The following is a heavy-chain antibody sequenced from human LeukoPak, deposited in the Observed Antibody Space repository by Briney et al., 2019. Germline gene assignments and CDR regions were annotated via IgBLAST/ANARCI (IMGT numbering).Heavy chain of an antibody. Sequence: SETLSLNCSVSGGSISGHYWSWIGQPPGKGLEWIGYIHYGGNTDYNPSLQSRDSMLVTTPRNQFSLRLTSVTAADTAGYYCARSGPGYPYYFDYWGQGALVTVSS. J-gene: IGHJ4*02. CDR1: GGSISGHY. CDR3: ARSGPGYPYYFDY. CDR2: IHYGGNT. V-gene: IGHV4-59*11. D-gene: IGHD3-9*01.